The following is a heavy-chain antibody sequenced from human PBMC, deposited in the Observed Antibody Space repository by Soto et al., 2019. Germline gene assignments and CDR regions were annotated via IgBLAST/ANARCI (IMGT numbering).Heavy chain of an antibody. Sequence: PSETLSLTCAVYGGSFSGYYWSWIRQPPGKGLEWIGEINHSGSTNYNPSLKSRVTISVDTSKNQFSLKLSPVTAADTAVYYCARGHGGIAVAGTDYYYGMDVWGQGTTVTVSS. CDR3: ARGHGGIAVAGTDYYYGMDV. CDR2: INHSGST. CDR1: GGSFSGYY. D-gene: IGHD6-19*01. J-gene: IGHJ6*02. V-gene: IGHV4-34*01.